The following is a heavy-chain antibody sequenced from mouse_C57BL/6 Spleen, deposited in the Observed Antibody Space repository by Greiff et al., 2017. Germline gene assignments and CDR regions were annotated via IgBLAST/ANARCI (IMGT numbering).Heavy chain of an antibody. J-gene: IGHJ2*01. Sequence: DVKLVESGPGLVKPSQSLSLTCSVTGYSITSGYYWNWIRQFPGNKLEWMGYISYDGSNNYNPSLKNRISITRDTSKNQFFLKLNSVTTEDTATYYCAREGSGSSYPFDYWGQGTTLTVSS. CDR1: GYSITSGYY. V-gene: IGHV3-6*01. CDR2: ISYDGSN. D-gene: IGHD1-1*01. CDR3: AREGSGSSYPFDY.